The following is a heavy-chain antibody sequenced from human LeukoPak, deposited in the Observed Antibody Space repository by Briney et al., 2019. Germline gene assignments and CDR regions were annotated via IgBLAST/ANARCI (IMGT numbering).Heavy chain of an antibody. CDR2: IYTSGIT. CDR3: ARDRYYDFWSGYYTADYYYYYYYMDV. V-gene: IGHV4-4*07. D-gene: IGHD3-3*01. J-gene: IGHJ6*03. Sequence: SETLSLTCTVSGGSISSYYWSWIRQPPGKGLEWIGRIYTSGITNYNPSLTSRVTSSVDKSKNQFSLKLSSVTAADTAVYYCARDRYYDFWSGYYTADYYYYYYYMDVWGKGTTVTVSS. CDR1: GGSISSYY.